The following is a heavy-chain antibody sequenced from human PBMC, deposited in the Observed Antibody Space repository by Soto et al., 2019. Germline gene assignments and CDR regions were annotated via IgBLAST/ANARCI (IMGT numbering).Heavy chain of an antibody. J-gene: IGHJ4*02. CDR1: EGTLNSYA. CDR3: ASGASRWYPYHFHS. CDR2: VIPYYTTL. D-gene: IGHD6-13*01. Sequence: QAQAVQSGAEVRKPVSSVKVSCKASEGTLNSYAIAWVRQAPGQGLEWMGGVIPYYTTLNYAQKFQDRVTITADESTHTVYMELTSLRSDDSAVYFFASGASRWYPYHFHSWAQGTLVTFSS. V-gene: IGHV1-69*01.